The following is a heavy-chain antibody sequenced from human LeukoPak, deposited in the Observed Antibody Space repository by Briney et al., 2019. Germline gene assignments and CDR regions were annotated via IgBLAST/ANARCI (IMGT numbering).Heavy chain of an antibody. J-gene: IGHJ4*02. CDR3: TRGGPYRYCSSASCFSDF. D-gene: IGHD2-15*01. Sequence: PGGSLRLSCAASGFTFDDYGMSWVRQAPGQGLEWVSVIDWNGGTTGYADSVKGRFTISRDNAKNSLYLQMNSLRVDDTALYYCTRGGPYRYCSSASCFSDFWGQGTLVTVSS. CDR2: IDWNGGTT. CDR1: GFTFDDYG. V-gene: IGHV3-20*04.